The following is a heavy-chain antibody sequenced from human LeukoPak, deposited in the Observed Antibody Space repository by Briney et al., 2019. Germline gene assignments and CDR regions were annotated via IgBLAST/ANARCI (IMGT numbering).Heavy chain of an antibody. V-gene: IGHV4-59*08. CDR3: ARRYCSGGYCYSDY. Sequence: SETLSLTCTVSGDSISSYSWSWIQQPPGEGLEWIGYIYHSGSANYSPSLKSRLTMSADTSKNQFSLKLSSVTAADTAVYYCARRYCSGGYCYSDYWGQGTLVTVSS. CDR1: GDSISSYS. D-gene: IGHD2-15*01. CDR2: IYHSGSA. J-gene: IGHJ4*02.